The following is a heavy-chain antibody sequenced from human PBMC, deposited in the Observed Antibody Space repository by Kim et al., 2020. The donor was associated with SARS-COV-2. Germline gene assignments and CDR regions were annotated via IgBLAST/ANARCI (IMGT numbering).Heavy chain of an antibody. J-gene: IGHJ3*02. CDR3: ARALVGAGNAFDI. V-gene: IGHV3-11*04. Sequence: YAESVKGRFTISENNAKNALYLQRNSLRAEDTAVYYCARALVGAGNAFDIWGQGTMVTVSS. D-gene: IGHD1-26*01.